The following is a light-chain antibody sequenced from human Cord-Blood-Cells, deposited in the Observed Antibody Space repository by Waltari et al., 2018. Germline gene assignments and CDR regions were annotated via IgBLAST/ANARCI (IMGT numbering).Light chain of an antibody. Sequence: QSVLTQPPSASGTPGQRLTISCSGTSSNIGSNTVTWYQQLPGTAPKLLLYSNNQRPPGVPDRFSGSKSGTSASLAISGLQSEDEADYYCAAWDDSLNGWVFGGGTKLTVL. J-gene: IGLJ3*02. CDR3: AAWDDSLNGWV. CDR1: SSNIGSNT. CDR2: SNN. V-gene: IGLV1-44*01.